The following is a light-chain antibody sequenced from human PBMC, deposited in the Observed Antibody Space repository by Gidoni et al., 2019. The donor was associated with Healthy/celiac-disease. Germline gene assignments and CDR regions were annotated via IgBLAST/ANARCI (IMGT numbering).Light chain of an antibody. CDR1: SCDVGGYNY. Sequence: QSARTQPASVSGSPGQSITISCTGTSCDVGGYNYVSWYQQHPGKAPKLIIYEGSNRPSGVSKRFPCSSSGTSASLTISGLHAEDEADYYCISYTSTSTRGVVFGGGTKLTVL. V-gene: IGLV2-14*01. CDR3: ISYTSTSTRGVV. J-gene: IGLJ3*02. CDR2: EGS.